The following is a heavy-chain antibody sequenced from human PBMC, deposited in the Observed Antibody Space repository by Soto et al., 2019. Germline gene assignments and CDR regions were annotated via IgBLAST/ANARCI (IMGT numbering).Heavy chain of an antibody. CDR3: AIYDSSGSRGVQH. CDR1: GGSISSGAYY. J-gene: IGHJ1*01. V-gene: IGHV4-31*03. D-gene: IGHD3-22*01. CDR2: IYYSGST. Sequence: QVQLQESGPGLVKPSQTLSLTCTVSGGSISSGAYYWSWIRQHPGKGLEWIGYIYYSGSTYYNPSLKGRVTISVDTSKTQFSLKLTSVTAAGTAVDYWAIYDSSGSRGVQHWGQGTLVTVSS.